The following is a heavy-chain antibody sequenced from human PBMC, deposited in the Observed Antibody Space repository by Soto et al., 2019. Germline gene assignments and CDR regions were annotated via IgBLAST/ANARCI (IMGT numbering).Heavy chain of an antibody. Sequence: SETLSLTCAVSGYSISSSNWWGWIRQPPGKGLEWIGYIYYSGTTYYNPSLKSRVTMSVDTSKNQFSLKLSSVTAADTAVYYCARGNVVPLDYWGQGTLVTVSS. CDR3: ARGNVVPLDY. D-gene: IGHD2-21*01. V-gene: IGHV4-28*03. CDR1: GYSISSSNW. J-gene: IGHJ4*02. CDR2: IYYSGTT.